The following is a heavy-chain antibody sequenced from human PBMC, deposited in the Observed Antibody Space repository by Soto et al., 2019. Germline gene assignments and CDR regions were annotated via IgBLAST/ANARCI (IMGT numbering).Heavy chain of an antibody. CDR1: GFTFSSYA. D-gene: IGHD6-13*01. V-gene: IGHV3-23*01. Sequence: GGSLRLSCAASGFTFSSYAMSWVRQAPGKGLEWVSAISGSGGSTYYADSVKGRFTISRDNSKNTLYLQMNSLRAEDTAVYYCAKTQPAENKRGYSSSWYGYHWFDPWGQGTLVTVSS. CDR3: AKTQPAENKRGYSSSWYGYHWFDP. CDR2: ISGSGGST. J-gene: IGHJ5*02.